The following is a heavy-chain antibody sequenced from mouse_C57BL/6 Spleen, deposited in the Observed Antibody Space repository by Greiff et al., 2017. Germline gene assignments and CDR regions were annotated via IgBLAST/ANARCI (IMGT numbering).Heavy chain of an antibody. CDR1: GYTFTSYW. CDR2: IYPGSGST. CDR3: ARGRDDGYYAWFAY. D-gene: IGHD2-3*01. V-gene: IGHV1-55*01. J-gene: IGHJ3*01. Sequence: VQLQQPGAELVKPGASVKMSCKASGYTFTSYWITWVKQRPGQGLEWIGDIYPGSGSTNYNEKFKSKATLTVDTSASTAYMQLSSLTSEDSAVYYCARGRDDGYYAWFAYWGQGTLVTVSA.